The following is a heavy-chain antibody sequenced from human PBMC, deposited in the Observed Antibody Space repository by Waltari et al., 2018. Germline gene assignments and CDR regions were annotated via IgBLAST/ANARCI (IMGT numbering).Heavy chain of an antibody. CDR3: ARVGYYYDSSGYWTPFDY. CDR1: GSSFTRYS. D-gene: IGHD3-22*01. CDR2: INPNSGGT. V-gene: IGHV1-2*02. J-gene: IGHJ4*02. Sequence: QVQLVQSGAEVKKPGASVKVPCQASGSSFTRYSMHCVRQAPGHGLEWMGWINPNSGGTNYAQKFQGRVTMTRDTSISAAYMELSRLRSDDTAVYYCARVGYYYDSSGYWTPFDYWGQGTLVTVSS.